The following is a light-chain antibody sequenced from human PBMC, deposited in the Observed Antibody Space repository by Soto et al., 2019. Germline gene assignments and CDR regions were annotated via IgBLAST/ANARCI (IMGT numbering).Light chain of an antibody. Sequence: DIQMTQSPSTLSASVGDRVTSTCRASQSIDSWLAWYPQKPGKAPNLLIYKASTLETGVPSRFTGSGSGTAFTLTINSLQPDDFATYYCQQYNTFSTFGQGTKVEMK. CDR3: QQYNTFST. CDR2: KAS. CDR1: QSIDSW. V-gene: IGKV1-5*03. J-gene: IGKJ1*01.